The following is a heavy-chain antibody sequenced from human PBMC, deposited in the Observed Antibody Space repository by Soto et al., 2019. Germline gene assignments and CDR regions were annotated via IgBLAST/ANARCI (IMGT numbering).Heavy chain of an antibody. V-gene: IGHV4-34*01. J-gene: IGHJ6*02. CDR3: AGASSGYYYYYYGMDV. D-gene: IGHD3-22*01. CDR1: GGSFSGYY. Sequence: LSLTCAVYGGSFSGYYWSWIRQPPGKGLEWIGEINHSGSTNYNPSLKSRVTISVDTSKNQFSLKLSSVTAADTAVYYCAGASSGYYYYYYGMDVWGQGTTVTVSS. CDR2: INHSGST.